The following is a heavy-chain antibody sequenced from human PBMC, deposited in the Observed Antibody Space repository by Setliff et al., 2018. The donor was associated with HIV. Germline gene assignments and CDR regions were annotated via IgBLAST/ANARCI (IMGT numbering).Heavy chain of an antibody. J-gene: IGHJ4*02. CDR1: GASIGSVNYY. CDR2: VSYSGTT. Sequence: SETLSLTCTVSGASIGSVNYYWGWFRRPPGKGLEWIGSVSYSGTTYYNPSLQSRVTVSGDTSKNQFSLNLNSVTAADTAVYYCARQSLLGKIAVAAYDYWGQGTLVTVSS. V-gene: IGHV4-39*01. D-gene: IGHD6-19*01. CDR3: ARQSLLGKIAVAAYDY.